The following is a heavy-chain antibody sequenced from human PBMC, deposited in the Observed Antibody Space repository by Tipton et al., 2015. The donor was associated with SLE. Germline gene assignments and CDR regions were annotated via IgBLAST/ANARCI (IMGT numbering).Heavy chain of an antibody. D-gene: IGHD3-22*01. V-gene: IGHV4-38-2*01. CDR1: GYSITSDYY. CDR3: ARGSGSSGYYTVY. Sequence: TLSLTCAVSGYSITSDYYWGWIRPPPGKGLEWIGNIYHSGGTYYNPSLRSRVTKSVDTSKNQFSLKLSSVTAADTAVYYCARGSGSSGYYTVYWGQGTLVTVSS. CDR2: IYHSGGT. J-gene: IGHJ4*02.